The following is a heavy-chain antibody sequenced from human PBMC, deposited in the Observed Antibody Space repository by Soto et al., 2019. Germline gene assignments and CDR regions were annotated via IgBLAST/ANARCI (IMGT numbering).Heavy chain of an antibody. V-gene: IGHV3-21*01. J-gene: IGHJ6*02. Sequence: EVQLVESGGGLVKPGGSLRLSCAASGFTFSSYSMNWVRQAPGKGLEWVSSISSSSSYIYYADSVKGRFTISRDNAKNSLYLQMNSLRAEDKAVYYCARDITALRYYYGLDVWGQGTTVTVSS. CDR1: GFTFSSYS. CDR3: ARDITALRYYYGLDV. D-gene: IGHD6-6*01. CDR2: ISSSSSYI.